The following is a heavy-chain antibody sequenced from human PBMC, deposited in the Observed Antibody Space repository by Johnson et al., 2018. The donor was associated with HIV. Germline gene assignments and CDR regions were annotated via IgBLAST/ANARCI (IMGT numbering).Heavy chain of an antibody. D-gene: IGHD1/OR15-1a*01. J-gene: IGHJ3*02. CDR1: GFTFRSYG. CDR2: ISYDGSNK. Sequence: QVQLVESGGGVVQPGRSLRLSCAASGFTFRSYGMHWVRQAPGKGLEWVAVISYDGSNKYYADSVKGRFTISRDNSKNTVYLQMNSLRAEDTAVYYCARGEQTPWGVFDIWGQGTMVTVSS. V-gene: IGHV3-30*03. CDR3: ARGEQTPWGVFDI.